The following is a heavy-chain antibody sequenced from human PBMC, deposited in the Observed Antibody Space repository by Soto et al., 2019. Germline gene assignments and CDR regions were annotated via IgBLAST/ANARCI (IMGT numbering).Heavy chain of an antibody. CDR2: ISWNSGSI. CDR3: AKDRYCSGGSCYVGFDI. V-gene: IGHV3-9*01. D-gene: IGHD2-15*01. Sequence: GGSLRLCCAASGFTFDDYAMHWVRQAPGKGLEWVSGISWNSGSIGYADSVKGRFTISRDNARNSLYLQMNSLRAEDTALYYCAKDRYCSGGSCYVGFDIWGQGTMVTVSS. CDR1: GFTFDDYA. J-gene: IGHJ3*02.